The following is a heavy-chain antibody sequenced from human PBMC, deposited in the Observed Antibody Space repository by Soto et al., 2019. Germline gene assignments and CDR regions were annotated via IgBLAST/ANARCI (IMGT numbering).Heavy chain of an antibody. V-gene: IGHV1-69*02. D-gene: IGHD6-13*01. J-gene: IGHJ6*02. CDR3: ARPGKGYYYGMYV. CDR1: GRDCRSRT. CDR2: IIPILGIA. Sequence: NVSEKASGRDCRSRTIPYLRQAPGQGLEWMGRIIPILGIANYAQKFQGRVTITADKSTSTAYMELSSLRSEDTAVYYCARPGKGYYYGMYVWGQGNTVIVSS.